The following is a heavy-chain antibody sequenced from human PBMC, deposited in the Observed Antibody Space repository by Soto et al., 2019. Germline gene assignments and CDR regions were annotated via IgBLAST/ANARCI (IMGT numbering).Heavy chain of an antibody. J-gene: IGHJ5*02. V-gene: IGHV1-69*13. CDR2: IIPIFGTA. Sequence: GASVKVSCKASGGTFSSYAISWVRQAPGQGLEWMGGIIPIFGTANYAQKFQGRVTITADESTSTAYMELSSLRSEDTAVYYCARDLLPSQNWFDPWGQGTLVTVSS. CDR1: GGTFSSYA. D-gene: IGHD1-26*01. CDR3: ARDLLPSQNWFDP.